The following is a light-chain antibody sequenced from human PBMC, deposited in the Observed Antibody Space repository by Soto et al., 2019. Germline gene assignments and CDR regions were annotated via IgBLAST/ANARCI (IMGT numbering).Light chain of an antibody. CDR3: QQYDNLPLT. J-gene: IGKJ3*01. Sequence: DIQLTQSPSFLSASVGDRVTITCRASQDITNFLAWYQQKPGKAPELLIYDASNLETGVPSRFSGSGSGTHFTFTISSLQPEDTATYYCQQYDNLPLTFGPGTKVDIK. V-gene: IGKV1-33*01. CDR2: DAS. CDR1: QDITNF.